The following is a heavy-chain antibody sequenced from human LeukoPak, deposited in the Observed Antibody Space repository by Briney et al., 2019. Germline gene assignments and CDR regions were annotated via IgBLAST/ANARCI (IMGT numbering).Heavy chain of an antibody. J-gene: IGHJ4*02. CDR1: GGTFSSYA. CDR3: ARDGEWLAQGY. Sequence: SVKDSCKAPGGTFSSYATSWVRPTPEQGLGWMGRIIRILGIANYAQKFHGRVRITADNSTSTDYMELSSLRTEDTAVYYCARDGEWLAQGYWGQGTLVTVSS. D-gene: IGHD6-19*01. V-gene: IGHV1-69*04. CDR2: IIRILGIA.